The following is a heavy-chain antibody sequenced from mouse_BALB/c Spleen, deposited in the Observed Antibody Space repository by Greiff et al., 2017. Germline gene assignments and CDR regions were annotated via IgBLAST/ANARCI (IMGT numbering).Heavy chain of an antibody. J-gene: IGHJ1*01. CDR2: IRNKANGYTT. Sequence: EVMLVESGGGLVQPGGSLRLSCATSGFTFTDYYMSWVRQPPGKALEWLGFIRNKANGYTTEYSASVKGRFTISRDNSQSILYLQMNTLRAEDSATYYCARDNYYGYYAYFDVWGAGTTVTVSS. CDR1: GFTFTDYY. CDR3: ARDNYYGYYAYFDV. D-gene: IGHD2-3*01. V-gene: IGHV7-3*02.